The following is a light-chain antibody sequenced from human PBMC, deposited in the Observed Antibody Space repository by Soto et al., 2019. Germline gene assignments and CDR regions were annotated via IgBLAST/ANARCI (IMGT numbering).Light chain of an antibody. V-gene: IGLV2-14*03. CDR2: EVS. J-gene: IGLJ1*01. CDR1: SSDVGGYNY. CDR3: SSYTASSTLL. Sequence: QSVLTQPASVSGSPGQSITISCTGTSSDVGGYNYVSWSQQHPGKAPKLLISEVSNRPSGVSNRFSGSKSGNTASLTISGLQADDEADYYCSSYTASSTLLFGTGTKGTVL.